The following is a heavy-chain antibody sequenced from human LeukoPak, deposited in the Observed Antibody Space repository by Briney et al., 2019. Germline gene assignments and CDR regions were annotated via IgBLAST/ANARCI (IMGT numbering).Heavy chain of an antibody. CDR3: ATGDGDYYFDY. CDR2: FDPEDGET. J-gene: IGHJ4*02. Sequence: GASVTVSRKVSGYTLTELSMHWVRQTPGRGLEWMGGFDPEDGETIYAQKFQGRVTMTEDTSTDTAYMELSSLRSDDTAVYYCATGDGDYYFDYWGQGTLVTVSS. V-gene: IGHV1-24*01. D-gene: IGHD2-21*01. CDR1: GYTLTELS.